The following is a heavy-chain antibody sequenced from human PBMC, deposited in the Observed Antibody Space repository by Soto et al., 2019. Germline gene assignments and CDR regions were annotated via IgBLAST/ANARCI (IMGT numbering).Heavy chain of an antibody. J-gene: IGHJ5*02. Sequence: ASVKVSCKASGYTFTGYFMHWVRQAPGQGLEWMGWINPNSGGTSYAQKFQGRVTMTRDTSISTAYMELTRLRSDDTAVYYCARDYGDYDNWFDPWGQETLVTVSS. CDR3: ARDYGDYDNWFDP. CDR2: INPNSGGT. CDR1: GYTFTGYF. V-gene: IGHV1-2*02. D-gene: IGHD4-17*01.